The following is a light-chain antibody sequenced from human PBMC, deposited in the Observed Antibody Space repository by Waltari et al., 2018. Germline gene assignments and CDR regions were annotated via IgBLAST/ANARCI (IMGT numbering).Light chain of an antibody. CDR2: STS. V-gene: IGLV7-43*01. CDR3: LLYSGGTQLDV. Sequence: QTVVTQEPSLTVSPGGTVTPTCASSTGAVPSGYYPNWFQQKPGQAPTALIYSTSNKHSLPPARFAGSLRGGKAVLILSGEQPEEAAEYYCLLYSGGTQLDVFGAGTKLTVL. CDR1: TGAVPSGYY. J-gene: IGLJ1*01.